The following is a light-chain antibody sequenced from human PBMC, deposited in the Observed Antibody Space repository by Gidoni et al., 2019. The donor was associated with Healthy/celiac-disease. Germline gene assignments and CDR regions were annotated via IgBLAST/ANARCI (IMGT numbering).Light chain of an antibody. CDR2: EVS. CDR1: SSDVGGYNY. V-gene: IGLV2-14*01. Sequence: QSALTQPATVSGSPGHAITISCTGTSSDVGGYNYVSWYQQHPGKAPKLMIYEVSNRPSGVSTLFSGSKSGNTASLTISGLQAEDEADYYCSSYTSSSIYVFGTGTNVTVL. CDR3: SSYTSSSIYV. J-gene: IGLJ1*01.